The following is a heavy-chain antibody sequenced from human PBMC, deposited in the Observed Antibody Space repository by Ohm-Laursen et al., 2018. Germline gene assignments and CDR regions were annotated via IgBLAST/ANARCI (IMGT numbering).Heavy chain of an antibody. D-gene: IGHD4-17*01. CDR1: SYTFTSDG. CDR2: ISAYNGNT. CDR3: AREMLQGYRDYDLDY. V-gene: IGHV1-18*01. J-gene: IGHJ4*02. Sequence: SVSASYQASSYTFTSDGTSWVRHAAGHWLGWLGWISAYNGNTNFAQKFQGRVTLTTDTSTKVAYMEMRILRWNDSAIYFCAREMLQGYRDYDLDYWGQGTLVTVSS.